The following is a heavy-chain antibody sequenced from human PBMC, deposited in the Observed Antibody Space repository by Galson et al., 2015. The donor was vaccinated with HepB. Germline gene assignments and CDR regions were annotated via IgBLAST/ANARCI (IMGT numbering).Heavy chain of an antibody. CDR3: ARDPGPYDFWTGYGNYFDW. J-gene: IGHJ4*02. V-gene: IGHV3-48*02. D-gene: IGHD3-3*01. Sequence: SLRLSCATSGFTFSSYSMNWVRKAPGKGLEWISYISGSSGSIYYADSVKGRFTISRDNAKNSLYLQMNALIDEDTALYYCARDPGPYDFWTGYGNYFDWWGQGTLVTVSS. CDR2: ISGSSGSI. CDR1: GFTFSSYS.